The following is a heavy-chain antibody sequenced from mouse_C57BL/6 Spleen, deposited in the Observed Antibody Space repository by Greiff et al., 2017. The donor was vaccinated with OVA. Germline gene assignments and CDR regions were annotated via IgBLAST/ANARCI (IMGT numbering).Heavy chain of an antibody. J-gene: IGHJ4*01. D-gene: IGHD4-1*01. V-gene: IGHV5-9-1*02. CDR1: GFTFSSYA. Sequence: EVHLVESGEGLVKPGGSLKLSCAASGFTFSSYAMSWVRQTPEKRLEWVAYISSGGDYIYYADTVKGRFTISRDNARNTLYLQMSSLKSEDTAMYYCTRTSGTHQVYYAMDYWGQGTSVTVSS. CDR3: TRTSGTHQVYYAMDY. CDR2: ISSGGDYI.